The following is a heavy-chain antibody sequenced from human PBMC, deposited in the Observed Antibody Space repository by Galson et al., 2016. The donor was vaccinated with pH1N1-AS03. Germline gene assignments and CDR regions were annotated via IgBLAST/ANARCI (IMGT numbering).Heavy chain of an antibody. D-gene: IGHD6-19*01. Sequence: SLRLSCAASGFTFRNCWMSWVRQAPGKRLEWVANIKHDGSEKYSVDSVKGRFTISRDNAKNSLYLQLNSLRAEDTAVYYCARGSGSGWYGSYYDYWGQGTLVPVSS. CDR2: IKHDGSEK. CDR1: GFTFRNCW. V-gene: IGHV3-7*03. J-gene: IGHJ4*02. CDR3: ARGSGSGWYGSYYDY.